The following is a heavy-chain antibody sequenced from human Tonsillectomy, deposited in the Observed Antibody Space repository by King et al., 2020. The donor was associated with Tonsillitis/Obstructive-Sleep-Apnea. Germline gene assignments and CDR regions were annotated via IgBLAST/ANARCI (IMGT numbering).Heavy chain of an antibody. CDR2: IIPILGIA. D-gene: IGHD4-17*01. V-gene: IGHV1-69*09. J-gene: IGHJ6*03. Sequence: VQLVQSGAEVKKPGSSVKVSCKASGGTFSSYAISWVRQAPGQGLEWMGRIIPILGIANYAQKFQGRVTITADKSTSTAYMELSSLRSEDTAVYYCARTHDYGDRLYYMDVWGKGTTVTVSS. CDR3: ARTHDYGDRLYYMDV. CDR1: GGTFSSYA.